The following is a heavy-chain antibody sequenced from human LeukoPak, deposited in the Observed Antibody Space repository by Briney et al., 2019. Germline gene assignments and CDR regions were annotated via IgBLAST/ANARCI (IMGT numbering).Heavy chain of an antibody. CDR1: GFTFSNYW. J-gene: IGHJ5*02. Sequence: PGGSLRLSCAASGFTFSNYWMSWVRQAPGKGLEWVANIKPDGGDKYYVDSVKGRFTISRDNAKNSLYLEMNGLRVEDTAVYYCARGWFDPWGQGTLVTVSA. CDR3: ARGWFDP. V-gene: IGHV3-7*01. CDR2: IKPDGGDK.